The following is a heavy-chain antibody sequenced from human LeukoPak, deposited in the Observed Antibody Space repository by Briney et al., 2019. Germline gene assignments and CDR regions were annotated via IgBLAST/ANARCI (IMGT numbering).Heavy chain of an antibody. CDR1: GFTFSSYA. Sequence: GGSLRLSCAASGFTFSSYAMTWVRQAPGKGLEWVSVIYSGGSTYYADSVKGRFTISRDNSKNTLYLQMNSLRAEDTAVYYCAAAAGPSLVDYWGQGTLVTVSS. CDR2: IYSGGST. V-gene: IGHV3-53*01. D-gene: IGHD6-13*01. CDR3: AAAAGPSLVDY. J-gene: IGHJ4*02.